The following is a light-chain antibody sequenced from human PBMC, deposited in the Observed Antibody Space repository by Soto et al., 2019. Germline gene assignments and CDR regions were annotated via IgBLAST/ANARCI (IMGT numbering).Light chain of an antibody. CDR2: DAS. Sequence: EIFLTQSPATLSLSPGERATLSCRASQSVSSYLGWYQQKPGQAPRLLIYDASHRATGIPARFSGSGSGTDFTLTISSLEPEDFAVYYCQQHINWPLTFGGGTKVDI. V-gene: IGKV3-11*01. CDR1: QSVSSY. J-gene: IGKJ4*01. CDR3: QQHINWPLT.